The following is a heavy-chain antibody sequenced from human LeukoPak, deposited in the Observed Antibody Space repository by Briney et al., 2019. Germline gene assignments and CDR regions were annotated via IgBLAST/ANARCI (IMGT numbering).Heavy chain of an antibody. CDR3: AKATLVRGVITFDY. CDR2: ISASAGST. Sequence: PGGSLRLSCAASGFTFSSHAMSWVRQAPGKGLEWVSVISASAGSTYYADSVKGRFTISRDNSKNTLYLQMNSLRAEDTAVYYCAKATLVRGVITFDYWGQGTLVTVSS. V-gene: IGHV3-23*01. CDR1: GFTFSSHA. J-gene: IGHJ4*02. D-gene: IGHD3-10*01.